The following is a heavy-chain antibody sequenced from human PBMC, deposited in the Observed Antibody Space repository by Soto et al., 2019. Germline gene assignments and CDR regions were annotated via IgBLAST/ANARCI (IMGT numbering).Heavy chain of an antibody. Sequence: ASVKVSCKASGYTFTSYGISWVRQAPGQGLEWMGWISGYNGDTNYAQKFQDRVSMTIDTSTGTAYMELRSLTSDDTAIYYCAKNGQPPYYYGLDVWGQGTKVTVSS. V-gene: IGHV1-18*01. D-gene: IGHD2-8*01. CDR1: GYTFTSYG. CDR3: AKNGQPPYYYGLDV. CDR2: ISGYNGDT. J-gene: IGHJ6*02.